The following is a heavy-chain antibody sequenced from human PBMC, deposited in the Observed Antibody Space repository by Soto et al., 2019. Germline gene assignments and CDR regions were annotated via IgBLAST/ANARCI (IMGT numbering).Heavy chain of an antibody. J-gene: IGHJ4*02. Sequence: EVQLVESGGGVVRPGGSLRLSCAASGFTFDDYGMSWVRQAPGKGLEWVSGINWNGGSTGYADSVKGRFTISRDNAKNSLYLPMNSVRAEATALYYCHRLYSSGWYGPGRYWGQGTLVTVSS. D-gene: IGHD6-19*01. V-gene: IGHV3-20*04. CDR1: GFTFDDYG. CDR3: HRLYSSGWYGPGRY. CDR2: INWNGGST.